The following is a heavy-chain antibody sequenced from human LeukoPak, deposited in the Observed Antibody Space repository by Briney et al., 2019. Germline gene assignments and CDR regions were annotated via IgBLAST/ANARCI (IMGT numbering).Heavy chain of an antibody. Sequence: ASVTVSCTASGYTFTVYYMHWVRQAPGQGLEWMGWINPNSGGTNYAQKFQGRVTMTRDTSISTAYMELSRLRSDDTAVYYCATNNGYSYPIDYWGQGTLVTVSS. CDR2: INPNSGGT. J-gene: IGHJ4*02. D-gene: IGHD5-18*01. V-gene: IGHV1-2*02. CDR3: ATNNGYSYPIDY. CDR1: GYTFTVYY.